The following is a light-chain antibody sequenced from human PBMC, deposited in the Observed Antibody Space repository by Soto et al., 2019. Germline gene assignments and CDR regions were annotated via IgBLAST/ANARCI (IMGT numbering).Light chain of an antibody. CDR3: ETWGSDVHVV. CDR1: SGHSRYS. J-gene: IGLJ2*01. Sequence: QPVLTQSSAASASLGSSVKLTCTLSSGHSRYSIAWHQQQPGKAPRYLMKLEGSGSYNKGSGVPDRFSGSSSGADRYLTISNLQSEDEADYYCETWGSDVHVVFGGGTKVTVL. CDR2: LEGSGSY. V-gene: IGLV4-60*03.